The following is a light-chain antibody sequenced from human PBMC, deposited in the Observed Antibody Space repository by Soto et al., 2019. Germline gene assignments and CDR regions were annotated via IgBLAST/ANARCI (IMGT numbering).Light chain of an antibody. CDR1: SSDVGGYNY. V-gene: IGLV2-14*01. CDR3: SSYTSSSIDDV. J-gene: IGLJ1*01. Sequence: QSVLTQPASVSGSPGQSITISCTGTSSDVGGYNYVSWYQQHPGKAPKLMIYEVSNRPSGVSNRFSGSKSGNTASLTISGLQAEDDADYYCSSYTSSSIDDVFGTGTELTVL. CDR2: EVS.